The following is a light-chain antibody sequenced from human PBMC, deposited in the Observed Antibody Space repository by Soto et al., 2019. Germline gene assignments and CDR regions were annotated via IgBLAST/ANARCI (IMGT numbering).Light chain of an antibody. Sequence: DIQMTQSPSTLSASLGDRVTITCRASQDISNNLAWYQQKPGKVPELLIYGASTLQSGVPSRFSGSGSGTDFTLTISSLQPEDFATYYCQKFGSAPYSFGQGTKVDIK. CDR2: GAS. CDR1: QDISNN. CDR3: QKFGSAPYS. J-gene: IGKJ2*03. V-gene: IGKV1-27*01.